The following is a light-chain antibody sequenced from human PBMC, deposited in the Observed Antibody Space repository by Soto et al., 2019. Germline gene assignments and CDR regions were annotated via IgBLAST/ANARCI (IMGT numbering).Light chain of an antibody. V-gene: IGKV1-39*01. CDR2: AAS. CDR3: QQSYGTPLT. CDR1: KSISNY. Sequence: DMEMTQSPLSLSASVGDRVTITCRASKSISNYLNWYQHKPGKVPKLLIYAASSLQSGVPTRFSGSGSGTDFTLTINSLQPEDFATYYCQQSYGTPLTFGGGTKIEIK. J-gene: IGKJ4*01.